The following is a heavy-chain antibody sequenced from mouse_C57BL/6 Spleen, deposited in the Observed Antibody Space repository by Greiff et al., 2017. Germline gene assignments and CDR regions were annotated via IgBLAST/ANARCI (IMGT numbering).Heavy chain of an antibody. Sequence: VKLVESGPGLVAPSQSLSITCTVSGFSLTSYAISWVRQPPGKGLEWLGVIWTGGGTNYNSALKSRLSISKDNSKSQVFLKMNSLQTDDTARYYCARNNNYPLYYFDYWGQGTTLTVSS. CDR1: GFSLTSYA. D-gene: IGHD1-3*01. V-gene: IGHV2-9-1*01. J-gene: IGHJ2*01. CDR2: IWTGGGT. CDR3: ARNNNYPLYYFDY.